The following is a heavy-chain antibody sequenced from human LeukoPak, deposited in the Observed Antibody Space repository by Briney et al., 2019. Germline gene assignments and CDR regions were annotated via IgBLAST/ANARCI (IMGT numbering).Heavy chain of an antibody. J-gene: IGHJ4*02. CDR1: GFTFSDYY. CDR3: ARDRFVPSYYFDY. D-gene: IGHD3-3*01. V-gene: IGHV3-11*01. Sequence: GGSLRLSCAASGFTFSDYYMSWIRQAPGKGLEWVSYISSSGSTIYYADSVRGRFTISRDNAKNSLYLQMNSLRAEDTAVYYCARDRFVPSYYFDYWGQGTLVTVSS. CDR2: ISSSGSTI.